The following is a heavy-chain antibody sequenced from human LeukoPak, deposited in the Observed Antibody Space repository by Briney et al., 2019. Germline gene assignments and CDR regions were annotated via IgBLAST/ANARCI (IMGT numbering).Heavy chain of an antibody. CDR1: GFTVSSNY. CDR2: IYSGGST. CDR3: ARGIVFRPPDY. V-gene: IGHV3-66*01. Sequence: GGSLRLSCAASGFTVSSNYMSWVRQAPGKGLEWVSVIYSGGSTYYADSVKGRFTISRDNSKNTLYLQMNSLRAEDTAVYYCARGIVFRPPDYWGQGTLVTVSS. D-gene: IGHD1-26*01. J-gene: IGHJ4*02.